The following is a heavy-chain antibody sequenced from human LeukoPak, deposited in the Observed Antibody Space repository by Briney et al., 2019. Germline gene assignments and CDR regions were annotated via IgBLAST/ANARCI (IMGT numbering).Heavy chain of an antibody. V-gene: IGHV3-23*01. CDR3: AKRGTTCFSTRCNVDS. D-gene: IGHD2-2*01. CDR2: IGGSGDNT. J-gene: IGHJ4*02. Sequence: GGSLRLSCAASGFTFTNYAMNWVRRAPGKGLEWVSSIGGSGDNTYYTNSAKGRFTISRDNSKNTLYLEMNSLRVEDTAIYYCAKRGTTCFSTRCNVDSWGQGTLVIVSS. CDR1: GFTFTNYA.